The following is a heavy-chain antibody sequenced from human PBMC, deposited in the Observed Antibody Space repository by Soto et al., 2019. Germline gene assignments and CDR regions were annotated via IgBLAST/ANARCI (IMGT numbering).Heavy chain of an antibody. Sequence: GASVKVSCKASGGTFSSYAISWVRQAPGQGLEWMGEIIPIFGTANYAQKFQGRVTITADESTSTAYMELSSLRSEDTAVYYCARDRGYTSGYYPYWFDPWGQGTLVTVSS. J-gene: IGHJ5*02. D-gene: IGHD3-22*01. V-gene: IGHV1-69*13. CDR2: IIPIFGTA. CDR1: GGTFSSYA. CDR3: ARDRGYTSGYYPYWFDP.